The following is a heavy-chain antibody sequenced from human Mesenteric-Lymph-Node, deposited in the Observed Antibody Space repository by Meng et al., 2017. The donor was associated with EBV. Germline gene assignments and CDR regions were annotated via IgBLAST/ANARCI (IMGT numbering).Heavy chain of an antibody. CDR1: GGSISNDHW. J-gene: IGHJ4*02. D-gene: IGHD4-11*01. CDR3: ARGREYSWGY. V-gene: IGHV4-4*02. CDR2: MYHSGST. Sequence: QLWLQESGTGLVRPSGTLSLTCGVSGGSISNDHWWSWVRQPPGKGLEWIGEMYHSGSTNYNPSLKSRVTISVDKSKNQFFLNLNSVTAADTAVYYCARGREYSWGYWGQGTLVTVSS.